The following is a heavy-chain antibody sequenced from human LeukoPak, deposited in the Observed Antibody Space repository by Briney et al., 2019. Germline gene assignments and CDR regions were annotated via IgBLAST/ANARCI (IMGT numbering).Heavy chain of an antibody. V-gene: IGHV3-21*01. D-gene: IGHD4-17*01. CDR3: ARPTTVTTISSDAFDI. Sequence: GGSLRLSCAASGFTFSDYTMNWVRQAPGKGLEWVSSISSGGTYKYYADSVKGRFTISRDNAQNSLYLQMNSLRAEDSSVYYCARPTTVTTISSDAFDIWGQGTMVTVSS. J-gene: IGHJ3*02. CDR1: GFTFSDYT. CDR2: ISSGGTYK.